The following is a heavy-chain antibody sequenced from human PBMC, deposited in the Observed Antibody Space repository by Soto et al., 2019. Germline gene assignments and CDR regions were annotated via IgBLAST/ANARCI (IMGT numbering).Heavy chain of an antibody. CDR3: ARVGSGEYQQLVCDY. V-gene: IGHV4-30-4*01. J-gene: IGHJ4*02. Sequence: QVQLQESGPGLVKPSQTLSLTCTVSGGSISSGDYYWSWIRQPPGKGLEWIGYIYYRGSTYYNPSLKGRVTISVDTSKNQFSLKLSSVTAADTAVYYCARVGSGEYQQLVCDYWGQGTLVTVSS. D-gene: IGHD6-13*01. CDR2: IYYRGST. CDR1: GGSISSGDYY.